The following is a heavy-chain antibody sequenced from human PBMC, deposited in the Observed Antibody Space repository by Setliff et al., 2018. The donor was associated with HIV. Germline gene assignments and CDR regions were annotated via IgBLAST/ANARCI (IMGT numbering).Heavy chain of an antibody. D-gene: IGHD3-10*01. V-gene: IGHV1-69*10. CDR2: VIPALGIP. Sequence: ASVKVSCKASGVTFNNFRINWIRQAPGQGLEWVGGVIPALGIPNYAQKYQGRITITAAKYTDTAYMELNSLRSEDTAVYYCAREGVSLWFGELPSSYYMDVWGKGTTVTVSS. CDR3: AREGVSLWFGELPSSYYMDV. CDR1: GVTFNNFR. J-gene: IGHJ6*03.